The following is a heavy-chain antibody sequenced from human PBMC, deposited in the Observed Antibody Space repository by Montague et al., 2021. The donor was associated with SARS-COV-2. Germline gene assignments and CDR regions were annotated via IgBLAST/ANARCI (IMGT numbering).Heavy chain of an antibody. Sequence: SLRLSCAASGFTFGDYAMHWVRQAPGKGLEWVSGISWNSGSIGYXDSVKGRFTISRDNAKNSLYLQMSSLRAEDTALYYCAKDSYYDFWSGYSPGENWFDPWGQGTLVTVSS. D-gene: IGHD3-3*01. CDR1: GFTFGDYA. J-gene: IGHJ5*02. V-gene: IGHV3-9*01. CDR2: ISWNSGSI. CDR3: AKDSYYDFWSGYSPGENWFDP.